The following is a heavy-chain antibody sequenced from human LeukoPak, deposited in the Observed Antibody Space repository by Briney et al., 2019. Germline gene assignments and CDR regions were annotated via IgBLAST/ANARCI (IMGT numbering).Heavy chain of an antibody. Sequence: PSETLSLTCSVSGGSMNSYCWSWIRQSPGKGLEWIGYIYYSGSTNYNPSLKSRVTISVDTSKNQFSLKLSSVTAADTAVYYCARAPTAIPFDYWGQGTLVTVSS. CDR3: ARAPTAIPFDY. CDR2: IYYSGST. V-gene: IGHV4-59*01. CDR1: GGSMNSYC. J-gene: IGHJ4*02. D-gene: IGHD2-21*02.